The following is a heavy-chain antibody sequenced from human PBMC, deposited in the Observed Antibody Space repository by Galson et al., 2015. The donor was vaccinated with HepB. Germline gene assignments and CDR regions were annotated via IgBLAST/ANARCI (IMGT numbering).Heavy chain of an antibody. V-gene: IGHV3-30-3*01. CDR1: GFTFSSYA. Sequence: SLRLSCAASGFTFSSYAMHWVRQAPGKGLEWVAVISYDGSNKYYADSVKGRFTISRDNSKNTLYLQMNSLRAEDTAVYYCAREKDFGDYVGRYYYYGMDVWGQGTTVTVSS. CDR3: AREKDFGDYVGRYYYYGMDV. D-gene: IGHD4-17*01. J-gene: IGHJ6*02. CDR2: ISYDGSNK.